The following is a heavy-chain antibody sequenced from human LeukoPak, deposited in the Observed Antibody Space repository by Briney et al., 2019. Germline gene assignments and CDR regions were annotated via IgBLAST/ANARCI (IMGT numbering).Heavy chain of an antibody. V-gene: IGHV4-34*01. CDR3: QALGF. CDR2: INHSGNT. Sequence: SETLSLTCAVYGGSFSGYYLSWIRQPPGKGLEWIGEINHSGNTNYNPSLKSRVTMSVDTSKNQFSLKLTSATAADTAVYYCQALGFWGQGTLVTVSS. J-gene: IGHJ4*02. CDR1: GGSFSGYY.